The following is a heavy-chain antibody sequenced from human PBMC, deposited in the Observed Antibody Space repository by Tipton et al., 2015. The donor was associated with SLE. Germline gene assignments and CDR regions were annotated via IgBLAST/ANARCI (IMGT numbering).Heavy chain of an antibody. Sequence: GLVKPSQTLSLTCAISGDSVSSKSAAWNWIRQSPSRGLEWLGRTCYRSKWYHDYAVSMKSRITINPDTSKNQFSLQLNSIGPEDTAVYYCARDRGIAVSGGTDAFDIWGQGTMVTVSS. D-gene: IGHD6-19*01. J-gene: IGHJ3*02. CDR1: GDSVSSKSAA. CDR3: ARDRGIAVSGGTDAFDI. V-gene: IGHV6-1*01. CDR2: TCYRSKWYH.